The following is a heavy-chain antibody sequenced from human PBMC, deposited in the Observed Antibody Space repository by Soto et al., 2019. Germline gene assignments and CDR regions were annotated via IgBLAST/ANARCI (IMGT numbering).Heavy chain of an antibody. J-gene: IGHJ3*01. CDR2: ISSGSDFT. CDR1: AFTISTYS. D-gene: IGHD2-15*01. V-gene: IGHV3-21*01. CDR3: ARHTPSGGSRGVDAFDV. Sequence: EVQLVESGGGLVKPGGSLRLSCAASAFTISTYSMDWVRQAPGQGLEWVSSISSGSDFTYYADSVKGRFTISRDTAKNSLYLQMNSLRAEDTAVYYCARHTPSGGSRGVDAFDVWGQGTMVTVSS.